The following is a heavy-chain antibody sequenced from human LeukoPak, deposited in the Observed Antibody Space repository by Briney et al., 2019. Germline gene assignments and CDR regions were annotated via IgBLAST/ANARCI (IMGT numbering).Heavy chain of an antibody. J-gene: IGHJ4*02. CDR3: ARDPSAAAGFFDF. CDR2: IYYSGST. Sequence: KPSETLSLTCTVSGGSISSYYWSWIRQPPGKGLEWIGYIYYSGSTNYNPSLKSRVTISVDTSKNQFALKLSSVTAADTAVYYCARDPSAAAGFFDFWGQGTLVTVSS. D-gene: IGHD6-13*01. V-gene: IGHV4-59*01. CDR1: GGSISSYY.